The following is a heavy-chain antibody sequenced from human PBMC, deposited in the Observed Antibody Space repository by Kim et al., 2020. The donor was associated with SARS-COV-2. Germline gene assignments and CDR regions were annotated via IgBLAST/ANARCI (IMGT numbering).Heavy chain of an antibody. V-gene: IGHV1-69*13. CDR3: ARERKYGDYLEGAFDY. J-gene: IGHJ4*02. CDR2: IIPIFGTA. D-gene: IGHD4-17*01. CDR1: GGTFSSYA. Sequence: SVKVSCKASGGTFSSYAISWVRQAPGQGLEWMGGIIPIFGTANYAQKFQGRVTITADESTSTAYMELSSLRSEDTAVYYCARERKYGDYLEGAFDYWGQGTLVTVSS.